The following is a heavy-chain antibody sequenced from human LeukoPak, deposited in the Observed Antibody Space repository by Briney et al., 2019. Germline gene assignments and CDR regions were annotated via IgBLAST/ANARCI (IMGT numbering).Heavy chain of an antibody. CDR2: ISSWSSSI. J-gene: IGHJ4*01. Sequence: GGSLRLSCAASGFTFSSYSMNWVRQAPGKGLEWVSSISSWSSSIYYADSLKGRFTISRDNAKTSLFLQMNSLRAEDTAVYYCARDLGNSYGWYYFDFWGHGTLVTVSS. CDR3: ARDLGNSYGWYYFDF. V-gene: IGHV3-21*01. D-gene: IGHD5-18*01. CDR1: GFTFSSYS.